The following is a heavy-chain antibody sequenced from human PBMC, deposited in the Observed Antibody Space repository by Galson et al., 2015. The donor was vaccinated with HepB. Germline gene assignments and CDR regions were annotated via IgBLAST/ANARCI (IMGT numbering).Heavy chain of an antibody. D-gene: IGHD4-17*01. Sequence: SLRLSCAASGFTFSSYAMHWVRQAPGKGLEWVAVISYDGSNKYYADSVKGRFTISRDNSKNTLYLQMNSLRAEDTAVYYCARDGDHQNDYGDYGGPTYFDYWGQGTLVTVSS. CDR1: GFTFSSYA. V-gene: IGHV3-30-3*01. CDR2: ISYDGSNK. J-gene: IGHJ4*02. CDR3: ARDGDHQNDYGDYGGPTYFDY.